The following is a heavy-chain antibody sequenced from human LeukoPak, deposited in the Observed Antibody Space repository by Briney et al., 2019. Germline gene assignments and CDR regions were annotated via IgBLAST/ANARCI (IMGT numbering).Heavy chain of an antibody. CDR2: ISFDGSNK. J-gene: IGHJ5*02. D-gene: IGHD3-10*01. CDR3: ARDIGYPSGGLLGLFDP. Sequence: PGRSLRLSCAASGFAFGNYAVHWVRQAPGRGLEWVAAISFDGSNKYYADSVKGRFTISRDNSKNTLYLQMNSLRAEDTAVYYCARDIGYPSGGLLGLFDPWGQGTLVTVSS. V-gene: IGHV3-30*04. CDR1: GFAFGNYA.